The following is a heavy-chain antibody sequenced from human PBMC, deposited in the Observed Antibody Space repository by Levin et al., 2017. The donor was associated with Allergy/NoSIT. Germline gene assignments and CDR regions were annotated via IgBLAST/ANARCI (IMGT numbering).Heavy chain of an antibody. J-gene: IGHJ3*02. V-gene: IGHV3-33*01. Sequence: GGSLRLSCAASGFTFSSYGMHWVRQAPGKGLEWVAVIWYDGSNKYYADSVKGRFTISRDNSKNTLYLQMNSLRAEDTAVYYCARPLRYFDWSKNSFAFGIWGQGTMVTVSS. CDR1: GFTFSSYG. D-gene: IGHD3-9*01. CDR2: IWYDGSNK. CDR3: ARPLRYFDWSKNSFAFGI.